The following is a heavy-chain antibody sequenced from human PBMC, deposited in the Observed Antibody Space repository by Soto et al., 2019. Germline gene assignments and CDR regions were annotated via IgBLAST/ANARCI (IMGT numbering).Heavy chain of an antibody. Sequence: GGSLRLSCAASGFTFSNAWMSWVRQAPGKGLEWVGRIKSKTDGGTTDYAAPVKGRFTISRDDSKNTLYLQMNSLKTEDTAVYYCTTEFMFSRLYYYYYYMDVWGKGTTVTVSS. J-gene: IGHJ6*03. CDR2: IKSKTDGGTT. V-gene: IGHV3-15*01. CDR1: GFTFSNAW. CDR3: TTEFMFSRLYYYYYYMDV. D-gene: IGHD3-10*02.